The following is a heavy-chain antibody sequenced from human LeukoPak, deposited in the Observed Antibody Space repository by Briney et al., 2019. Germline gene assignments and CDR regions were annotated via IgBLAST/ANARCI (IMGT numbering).Heavy chain of an antibody. Sequence: PSETLSLTCAVYGGPFSGYYWSWIRQPPGKGLEWIGEINHSGSTNHNPSLKSRVTISVDTSKNQFSLKLSSVTAADTAVYYCARGTPTWGKRPFDYWGQGTLVTVSS. CDR1: GGPFSGYY. CDR3: ARGTPTWGKRPFDY. V-gene: IGHV4-34*01. J-gene: IGHJ4*02. D-gene: IGHD1-26*01. CDR2: INHSGST.